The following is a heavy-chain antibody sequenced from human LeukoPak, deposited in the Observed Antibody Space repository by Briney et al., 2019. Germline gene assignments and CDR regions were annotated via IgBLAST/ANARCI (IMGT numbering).Heavy chain of an antibody. CDR1: GYTFTSYA. J-gene: IGHJ6*03. V-gene: IGHV7-4-1*02. Sequence: ASVKVSCKASGYTFTSYAMNWVRQAPGQGLEWMGWINTNTGNPTYAQGFTGRFVFSLDTSVSTAYLQISSPKAEDTAVYYCARALRFGELLGYYYYMDVWGKGTTVTVSS. D-gene: IGHD3-10*01. CDR2: INTNTGNP. CDR3: ARALRFGELLGYYYYMDV.